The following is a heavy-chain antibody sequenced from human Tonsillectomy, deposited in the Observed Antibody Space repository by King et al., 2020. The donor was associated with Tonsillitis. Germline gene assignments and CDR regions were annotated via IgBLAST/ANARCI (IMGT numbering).Heavy chain of an antibody. J-gene: IGHJ4*02. D-gene: IGHD2-2*01. V-gene: IGHV3-74*01. CDR2: INSDGTNT. Sequence: VQLVESGGGLVQPGGSLRLSCAASGFTFSTYWMHWVRQAPGKGLVWVSHINSDGTNTNYADSVKGRFTISRDNAKNTLYLQMNSLRAEDTAVYYCARDNPYCTTTTCPLDYWGQGTLVTVCS. CDR1: GFTFSTYW. CDR3: ARDNPYCTTTTCPLDY.